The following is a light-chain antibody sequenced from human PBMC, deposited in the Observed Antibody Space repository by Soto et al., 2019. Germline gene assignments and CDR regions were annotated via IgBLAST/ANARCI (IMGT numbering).Light chain of an antibody. CDR3: QHYNSYSEA. Sequence: DIQLRQSPSTLSGSVGDRVTITCRASQTISSWLAWYQQKTANAPKLLIYKASTLKSGVTSRFSGSGSGTESSLTISSLQPDEFATYYCQHYNSYSEAFGQGTKVDIK. CDR2: KAS. CDR1: QTISSW. J-gene: IGKJ1*01. V-gene: IGKV1-5*03.